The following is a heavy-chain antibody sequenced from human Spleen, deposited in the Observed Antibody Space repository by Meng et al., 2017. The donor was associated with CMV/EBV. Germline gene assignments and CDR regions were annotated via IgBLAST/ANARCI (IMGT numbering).Heavy chain of an antibody. CDR3: AKAQLGYCSGGSCYYFDY. CDR1: GFTFSSYE. V-gene: IGHV3-48*03. J-gene: IGHJ4*02. CDR2: ISSSGSTI. D-gene: IGHD2-15*01. Sequence: GESLKISCAASGFTFSSYEMNWVRQAPGKGLEWVSYISSSGSTIYYADSVKGRFTISRENAKNSLYLQMNSLRAGDTAVYYCAKAQLGYCSGGSCYYFDYWGQGTLVTVSS.